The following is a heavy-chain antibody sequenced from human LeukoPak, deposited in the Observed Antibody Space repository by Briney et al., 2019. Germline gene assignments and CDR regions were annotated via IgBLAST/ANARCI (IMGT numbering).Heavy chain of an antibody. J-gene: IGHJ3*02. V-gene: IGHV1-69*13. CDR2: IIPTFGTE. Sequence: SLKVSFKASVCTFSNYAICGVRPAPGQALAWMGGIIPTFGTENYAQEFEGRVTITADESTSTAYMALSSLRSEDTAVYYCARGAPLKRIIMVRGGANVFDIWGQGTMVTVSS. CDR3: ARGAPLKRIIMVRGGANVFDI. CDR1: VCTFSNYA. D-gene: IGHD3-10*01.